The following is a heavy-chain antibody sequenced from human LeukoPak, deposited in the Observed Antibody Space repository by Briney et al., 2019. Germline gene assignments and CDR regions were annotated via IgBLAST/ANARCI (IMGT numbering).Heavy chain of an antibody. CDR3: AREAERRVVN. CDR2: IHPSGTM. V-gene: IGHV4-38-2*02. J-gene: IGHJ4*02. CDR1: GLSISSGYY. Sequence: SETLSLTCVVSGLSISSGYYWGWIRQPPGKGLEWIGNIHPSGTMFHNSSHNSRVTMSIDTSKNQFSLKLSSVTAADTAVYYCAREAERRVVNWGQGTLVTVSS. D-gene: IGHD1-1*01.